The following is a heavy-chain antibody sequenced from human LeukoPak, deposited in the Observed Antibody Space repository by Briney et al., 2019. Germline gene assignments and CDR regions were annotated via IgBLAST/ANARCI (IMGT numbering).Heavy chain of an antibody. J-gene: IGHJ3*02. CDR3: ARLQRGIAAAGDAFDI. D-gene: IGHD6-25*01. V-gene: IGHV3-30*02. CDR2: IRSDGSIK. Sequence: GGSLRLSCAASGFTFSSYGMHWVRQAPGKGLEWVAFIRSDGSIKYYADSVKGRFTISRDNSKNTVYLQMNSLRAEDTAVYYCARLQRGIAAAGDAFDIWGQGTMVTVSS. CDR1: GFTFSSYG.